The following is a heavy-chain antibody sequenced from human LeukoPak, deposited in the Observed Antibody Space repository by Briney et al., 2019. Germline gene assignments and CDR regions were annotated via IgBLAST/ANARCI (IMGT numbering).Heavy chain of an antibody. D-gene: IGHD1-26*01. CDR3: ARRMGATPVGNAFDI. J-gene: IGHJ3*02. Sequence: GGSLRFSCAASGFTFSSYGMHWVRQAPGKGLEWMAIISYDGSNKDCADSVKGRFTISRDNSKNTLYLQVNGLRTEDTAVYYCARRMGATPVGNAFDIWGQGTMVTVSS. V-gene: IGHV3-30*19. CDR1: GFTFSSYG. CDR2: ISYDGSNK.